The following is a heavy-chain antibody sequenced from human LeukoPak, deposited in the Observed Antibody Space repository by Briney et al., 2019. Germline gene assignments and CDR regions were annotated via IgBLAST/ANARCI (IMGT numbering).Heavy chain of an antibody. D-gene: IGHD3-9*01. V-gene: IGHV4-59*01. J-gene: IGHJ4*02. CDR1: GGSISSYY. Sequence: SETLSLTCTVSGGSISSYYWSWIRQPPGKGLEWIGYIYYSGSTNYNPSLKSRVTISVDTSKNQFSLKLSSVTAAGTAVYYCARVGRYYDILTGYYASAGERYFDYWGQGTLVTVSS. CDR2: IYYSGST. CDR3: ARVGRYYDILTGYYASAGERYFDY.